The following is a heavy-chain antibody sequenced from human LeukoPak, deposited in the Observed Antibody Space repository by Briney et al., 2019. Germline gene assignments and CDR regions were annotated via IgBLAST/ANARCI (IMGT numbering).Heavy chain of an antibody. V-gene: IGHV3-23*01. CDR1: GFTFYNYA. CDR3: AKVPYSDYGSGRPPFMDV. D-gene: IGHD3-10*01. J-gene: IGHJ6*02. CDR2: ISDSGSST. Sequence: PGGSLRLSCAASGFTFYNYAMSWVRQAPGTGLEWVSTISDSGSSTYYADSVRGRFTISRDNSKNTLYLQMDSLRAEDTAIYYCAKVPYSDYGSGRPPFMDVWGQGTTVPVSS.